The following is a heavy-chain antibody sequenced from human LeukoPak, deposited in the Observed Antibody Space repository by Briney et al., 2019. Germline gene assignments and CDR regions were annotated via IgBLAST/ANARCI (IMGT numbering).Heavy chain of an antibody. CDR3: VRDGPSEYQLLSGAVVYYGMDV. D-gene: IGHD2-2*01. V-gene: IGHV1-8*01. CDR2: MNPHSGNT. Sequence: ASVKVSCKASGYTFTTYDINWVRQATGQGLEWMGWMNPHSGNTGFAQNFQGRVAMTRNTSIDTAYMELSSLRVEDTAVYYCVRDGPSEYQLLSGAVVYYGMDVWGQGTTVTVSS. CDR1: GYTFTTYD. J-gene: IGHJ6*02.